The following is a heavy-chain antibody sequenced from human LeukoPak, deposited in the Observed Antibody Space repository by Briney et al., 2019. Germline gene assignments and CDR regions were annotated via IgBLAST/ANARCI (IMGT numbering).Heavy chain of an antibody. D-gene: IGHD6-13*01. CDR1: GGSISSSSYY. J-gene: IGHJ5*02. Sequence: PSETLSLTCTVSGGSISSSSYYWGWIRQPPGKGLEWIGSIYYSGSTYYNPPLKSRVTISVDTSKNQFSLKLSSVTAADTAVYYCARAATAAGTSWFDPWGQGTLVTVSS. CDR3: ARAATAAGTSWFDP. CDR2: IYYSGST. V-gene: IGHV4-39*01.